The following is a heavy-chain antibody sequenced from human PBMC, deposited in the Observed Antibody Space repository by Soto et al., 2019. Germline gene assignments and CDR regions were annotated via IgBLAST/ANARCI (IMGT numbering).Heavy chain of an antibody. J-gene: IGHJ4*02. CDR3: ARHGSGSYYVY. CDR2: IYYGGTT. D-gene: IGHD1-26*01. CDR1: GSSISSSYYY. Sequence: QLQLQESGPGLVKPSETQSLTCAVSGSSISSSYYYWGWIRQPPGKGLEWIGSIYYGGTTYYNPSLESRVTISIDTSKNQFSLKLSSVTAADTAVYYCARHGSGSYYVYWGQGTLVTVSS. V-gene: IGHV4-39*01.